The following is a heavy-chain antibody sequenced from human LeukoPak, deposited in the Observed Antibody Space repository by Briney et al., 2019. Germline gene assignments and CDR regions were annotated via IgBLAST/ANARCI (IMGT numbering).Heavy chain of an antibody. J-gene: IGHJ6*03. V-gene: IGHV4-34*01. D-gene: IGHD2-2*02. CDR3: ARGYCSSTRCYTLAAAGTFYYYYMDV. CDR2: INHSGST. CDR1: GGSFSGYY. Sequence: PSETLSLTCAVYGGSFSGYYWSWIRQPPGKGLGWIGEINHSGSTKNNPSLKSRVTISVDTSKNQFSLKLNSVTAADTAVYYCARGYCSSTRCYTLAAAGTFYYYYMDVWGKGTTVTVSS.